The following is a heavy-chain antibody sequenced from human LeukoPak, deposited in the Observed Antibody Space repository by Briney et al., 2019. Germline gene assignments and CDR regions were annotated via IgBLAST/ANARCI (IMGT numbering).Heavy chain of an antibody. CDR1: GGTFSSYV. CDR2: IIPIFGKA. J-gene: IGHJ4*02. V-gene: IGHV1-69*01. Sequence: SVKVSCKASGGTFSSYVISWVRQAPGEGREWMGWIIPIFGKANYAKKCQGSVTITPHESTSTAYMELSSLTSEDTAVYYCAGTPPVMVRGVMQLYEYYFDYWGQGTLVTVSS. D-gene: IGHD3-10*01. CDR3: AGTPPVMVRGVMQLYEYYFDY.